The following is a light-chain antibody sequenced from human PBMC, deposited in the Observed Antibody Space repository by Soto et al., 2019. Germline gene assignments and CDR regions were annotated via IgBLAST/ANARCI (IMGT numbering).Light chain of an antibody. CDR3: CSHAGSSTYV. J-gene: IGLJ1*01. Sequence: QSALTQPASVYGSPGQSITISCTGTSSDVGNYKLVSWYQQHPGKAPKLMVYEVSKRPSGVSNRFSGSKSGNTASLTISGLQAEDEADYYCCSHAGSSTYVFGTGTKVTVL. CDR2: EVS. V-gene: IGLV2-23*02. CDR1: SSDVGNYKL.